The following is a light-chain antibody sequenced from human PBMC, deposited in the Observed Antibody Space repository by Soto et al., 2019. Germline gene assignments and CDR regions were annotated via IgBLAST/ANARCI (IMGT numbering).Light chain of an antibody. CDR3: QQANSFPWT. V-gene: IGKV1D-12*01. J-gene: IGKJ1*01. CDR2: AAS. CDR1: QDISGW. Sequence: SQDISGWLAWFQQKPGKAPKLLIYAASILQSGVPSRFSGSGSGTDFTLTINSLRPEDFATYYCQQANSFPWTFGQGTKVDIK.